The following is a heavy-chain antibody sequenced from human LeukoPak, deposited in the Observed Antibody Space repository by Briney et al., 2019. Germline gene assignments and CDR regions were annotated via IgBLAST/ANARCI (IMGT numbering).Heavy chain of an antibody. V-gene: IGHV3-23*01. J-gene: IGHJ4*02. CDR1: GFTFNTYA. Sequence: GGSLRLSCEASGFTFNTYAIYWVRQAPGKGLEWVSGICGSGGCTYYADTVKGRFTISRDNSKNTVYLQMNTLAADDTAVYYCAKTTVGYSSGRYPGWPADCWGQGTMVTVSS. CDR3: AKTTVGYSSGRYPGWPADC. D-gene: IGHD6-19*01. CDR2: ICGSGGCT.